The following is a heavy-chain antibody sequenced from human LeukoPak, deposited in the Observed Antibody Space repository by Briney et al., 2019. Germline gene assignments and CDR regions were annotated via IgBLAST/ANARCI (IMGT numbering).Heavy chain of an antibody. CDR3: AKNLRGAYGPGSYYNSPDTQYYYYYYGMDV. D-gene: IGHD3-10*01. Sequence: GGSLRLSCAASGFTFSSYAMSWVRQAPGKGLEWVSAISGSGGSTYCADSVKGRFTISRDNSKNTLYLQMNSLRAEDTAVYYCAKNLRGAYGPGSYYNSPDTQYYYYYYGMDVWGQGSTVTVSS. CDR1: GFTFSSYA. J-gene: IGHJ6*02. CDR2: ISGSGGST. V-gene: IGHV3-23*01.